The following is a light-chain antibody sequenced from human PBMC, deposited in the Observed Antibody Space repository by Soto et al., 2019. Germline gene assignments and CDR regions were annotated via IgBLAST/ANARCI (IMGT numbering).Light chain of an antibody. CDR3: MQGLQIPQT. CDR1: QNLLYSNGYYY. V-gene: IGKV2-28*01. J-gene: IGKJ1*01. CDR2: LGS. Sequence: DIVMTQSPLSLPVTPGEPASISCRSSQNLLYSNGYYYLDWYLQKPGQSPQLLIYLGSNRASGVPDRFSGSGAGTDFTLKISRVEAEDVGVYYCMQGLQIPQTFGQGTKVEIK.